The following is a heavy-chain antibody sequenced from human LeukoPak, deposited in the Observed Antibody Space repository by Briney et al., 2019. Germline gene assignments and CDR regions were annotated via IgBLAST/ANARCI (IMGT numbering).Heavy chain of an antibody. CDR1: GYSFTSGHY. Sequence: MSSETLSLTCSVSGYSFTSGHYWGWIRQPPGKGLEWNANNYHTGSSHYNPSLKSRVTISVDTSNNQLSLKLSSVTAADTAVNYWARYCTRTTCILRGFDYWGQGTLVTVSS. CDR2: NYHTGSS. D-gene: IGHD2-8*01. V-gene: IGHV4-38-2*01. CDR3: ARYCTRTTCILRGFDY. J-gene: IGHJ4*02.